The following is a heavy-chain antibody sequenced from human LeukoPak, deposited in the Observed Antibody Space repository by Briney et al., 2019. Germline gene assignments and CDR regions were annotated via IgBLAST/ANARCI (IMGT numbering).Heavy chain of an antibody. Sequence: GGSLRLSCAASGFTFTTSWMHWFRQAPGKGLVWVSRIESDGTSTTYADSVKGRFTISRDNAKNTLYLQMDSLRAEDTAVYYCARDQYSSTWYRGAFDVWGQGTMVSVSS. CDR2: IESDGTST. CDR3: ARDQYSSTWYRGAFDV. CDR1: GFTFTTSW. D-gene: IGHD6-13*01. V-gene: IGHV3-74*01. J-gene: IGHJ3*01.